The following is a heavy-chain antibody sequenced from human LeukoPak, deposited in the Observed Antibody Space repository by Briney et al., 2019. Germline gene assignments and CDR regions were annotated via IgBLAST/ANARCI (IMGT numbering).Heavy chain of an antibody. J-gene: IGHJ4*02. CDR2: ISSSSSYI. V-gene: IGHV3-21*01. CDR3: ARVTYITMVRGAYYFDY. Sequence: GGSLRLSCAASGFTFSTYTMNWVRQAPGKGLEWVSSISSSSSYIYYADSVKGRFTVSRDNAKNSLYLQMNSLRAEDTAVYYCARVTYITMVRGAYYFDYWGQGTLVTVSS. D-gene: IGHD3-10*01. CDR1: GFTFSTYT.